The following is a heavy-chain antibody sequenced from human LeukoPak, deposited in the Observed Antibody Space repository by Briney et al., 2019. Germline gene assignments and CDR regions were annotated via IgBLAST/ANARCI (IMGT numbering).Heavy chain of an antibody. CDR1: GFAFDEHG. D-gene: IGHD2-2*01. CDR3: ARAPITSPFYFDY. CDR2: INWSGGST. J-gene: IGHJ4*02. Sequence: PGGSLRLSCTASGFAFDEHGMGWVRQVPGKGLEWVSGINWSGGSTGYADPLRGRFTISRDNAKTSLYLQMDSLRAEDTALYYCARAPITSPFYFDYWGQGTLVTVSS. V-gene: IGHV3-20*04.